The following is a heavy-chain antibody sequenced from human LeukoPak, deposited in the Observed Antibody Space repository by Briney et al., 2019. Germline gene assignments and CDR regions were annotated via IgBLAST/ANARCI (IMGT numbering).Heavy chain of an antibody. Sequence: GASVKVSCKASGYTFTSFDINGVPHATGQGLEGMGWMNPNSGNTGYTQKFQGRVTMSRNTCLSTAYMELSGLRSEDTAVYYCARGKQNIVLRFYYMDVWGKGTTVTVSS. CDR1: GYTFTSFD. J-gene: IGHJ6*03. CDR2: MNPNSGNT. D-gene: IGHD2-8*01. CDR3: ARGKQNIVLRFYYMDV. V-gene: IGHV1-8*01.